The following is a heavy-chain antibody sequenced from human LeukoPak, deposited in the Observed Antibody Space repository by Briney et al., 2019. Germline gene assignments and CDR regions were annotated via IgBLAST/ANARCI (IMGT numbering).Heavy chain of an antibody. CDR2: IRYDGSNK. J-gene: IGHJ4*02. D-gene: IGHD5-24*01. V-gene: IGHV3-30*02. CDR1: GFTFSSYG. CDR3: AREVEMATHFDH. Sequence: PGGSLRLSCAASGFTFSSYGMHWVRQAPGKGLEWVAFIRYDGSNKYYADSVKGRFTISRDNSKNTLYLQMNSLRADDTAVYYCAREVEMATHFDHWGQGTLVTVSS.